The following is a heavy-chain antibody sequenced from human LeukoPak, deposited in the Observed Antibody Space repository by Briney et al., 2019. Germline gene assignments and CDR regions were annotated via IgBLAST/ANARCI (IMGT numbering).Heavy chain of an antibody. V-gene: IGHV3-30*02. J-gene: IGHJ4*02. CDR3: ANLWFGELFRADY. Sequence: GGSLRLSCAASGFTFSSYGMHWVRQAPGKGLEWVAFIRYDGSNKYYADSVKGRSTISRDNSKNTLYLQMNSLRAEDTAVYYCANLWFGELFRADYWGQGTLVTVSS. CDR1: GFTFSSYG. D-gene: IGHD3-10*01. CDR2: IRYDGSNK.